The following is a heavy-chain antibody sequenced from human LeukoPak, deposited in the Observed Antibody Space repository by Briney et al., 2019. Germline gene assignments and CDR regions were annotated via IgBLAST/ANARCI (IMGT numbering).Heavy chain of an antibody. J-gene: IGHJ4*02. Sequence: GASVKVSCKASGGTFSSYAISWVRQAPGQGLEWMGRIIPILGIANYAQKFQGRVTITADKSTSTAYMELSSLKASDTAMYYCARGMNLRSFDFWGQGTLVTVSS. CDR2: IIPILGIA. D-gene: IGHD4-17*01. CDR1: GGTFSSYA. V-gene: IGHV1-69*04. CDR3: ARGMNLRSFDF.